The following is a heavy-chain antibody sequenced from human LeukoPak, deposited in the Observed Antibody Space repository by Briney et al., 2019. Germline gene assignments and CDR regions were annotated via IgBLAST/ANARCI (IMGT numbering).Heavy chain of an antibody. CDR3: AREEVWFGEYYLDY. V-gene: IGHV3-30-3*01. CDR1: GFTFSSYA. D-gene: IGHD3-10*01. J-gene: IGHJ4*02. CDR2: ISYDGSNK. Sequence: GSLRLSCAASGFTFSSYAMHWVRQAPGKGLEWVAVISYDGSNKYYADSVKGRFTISRDNSKNTLYLQMNSLRAEDTAVYYCAREEVWFGEYYLDYWGQGTLVTVSS.